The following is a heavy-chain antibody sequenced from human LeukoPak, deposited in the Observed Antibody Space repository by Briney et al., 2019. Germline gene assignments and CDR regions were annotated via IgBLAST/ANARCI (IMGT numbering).Heavy chain of an antibody. V-gene: IGHV3-30*18. CDR3: AKEPHLGDYGSGGNPDPFFDY. Sequence: PGGSLRLSCAASGFTFSSYGIHWVRQAPGKGLEWVAVISYDGSNKYYADSVKGRFTISRDNSKNTLYLQMNSLRAEDTAVYYCAKEPHLGDYGSGGNPDPFFDYWGQGTLVTVSS. CDR2: ISYDGSNK. CDR1: GFTFSSYG. D-gene: IGHD3-10*01. J-gene: IGHJ4*02.